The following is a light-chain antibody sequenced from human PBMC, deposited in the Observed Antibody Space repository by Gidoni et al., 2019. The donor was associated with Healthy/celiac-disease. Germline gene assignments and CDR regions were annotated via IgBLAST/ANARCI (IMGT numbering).Light chain of an antibody. CDR1: QRISSR. CDR3: QQYNSYSGT. J-gene: IGKJ1*01. Sequence: DIQMTQSPSTLSASVGDRVTIPCRASQRISSRLAWYQQKPGKAPKLLIYKASSLESGVPSRFSGSGSGTEFTLTISSLQPDDFATYYCQQYNSYSGTFGQGTKVEIK. CDR2: KAS. V-gene: IGKV1-5*03.